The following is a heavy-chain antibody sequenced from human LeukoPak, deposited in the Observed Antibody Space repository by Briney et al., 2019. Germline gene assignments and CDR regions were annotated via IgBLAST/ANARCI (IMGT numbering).Heavy chain of an antibody. D-gene: IGHD2-21*02. Sequence: GRSLRLSCSASGFTFSTFLMHWVRQAPGKGLEWVAVISSDGNNKYYSESVKGRFRISRDNSKKTLYLQMNGLRTEDTAVYHCHIVAVTAHSPPDSFDVWGQGTLVTVTS. V-gene: IGHV3-30*01. CDR3: HIVAVTAHSPPDSFDV. CDR1: GFTFSTFL. J-gene: IGHJ3*01. CDR2: ISSDGNNK.